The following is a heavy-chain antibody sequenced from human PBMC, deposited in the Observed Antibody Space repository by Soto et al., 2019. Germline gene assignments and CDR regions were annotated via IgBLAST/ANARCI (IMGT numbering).Heavy chain of an antibody. CDR2: ISSSSSYI. V-gene: IGHV3-21*01. D-gene: IGHD2-15*01. J-gene: IGHJ6*02. CDR3: ATDSLGYCSGGSCYSLGGYYYYYYGMDV. CDR1: GFTFSSYS. Sequence: GGSLRLSCAASGFTFSSYSMNWVRQAPGKGLEWVSSISSSSSYIYYADSVKGRFTISRDNAKNSLYLQMNSLRAEDTAVYYCATDSLGYCSGGSCYSLGGYYYYYYGMDVWGQGTTVTSP.